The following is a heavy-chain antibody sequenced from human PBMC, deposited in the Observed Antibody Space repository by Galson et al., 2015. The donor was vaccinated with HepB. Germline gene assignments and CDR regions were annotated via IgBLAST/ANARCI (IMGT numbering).Heavy chain of an antibody. Sequence: SVKVSCKASGGTFSSYAISWVRQAPGQGLEWMGGIIPIFGTANYAQKFQGRVTITADESTSTAYMELSSLRSEDTAVYYCARVGIVVVVAATRGGWFDPWGQGTLATVSS. CDR2: IIPIFGTA. D-gene: IGHD2-15*01. V-gene: IGHV1-69*13. CDR1: GGTFSSYA. CDR3: ARVGIVVVVAATRGGWFDP. J-gene: IGHJ5*02.